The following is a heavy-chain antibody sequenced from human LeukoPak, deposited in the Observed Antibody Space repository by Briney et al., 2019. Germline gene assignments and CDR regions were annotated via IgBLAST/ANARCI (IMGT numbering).Heavy chain of an antibody. CDR3: ARDSRYDILTGFSWFDP. CDR1: GGSFSGYY. Sequence: SETLSLTCAVYGGSFSGYYWSWIRQPPGKGLEWIGEINHSGSTNYNPSLKSRVTISVDTSKNQFSLKLSSVTAADTAVDYCARDSRYDILTGFSWFDPWGQGTLVTVSS. V-gene: IGHV4-34*01. D-gene: IGHD3-9*01. J-gene: IGHJ5*02. CDR2: INHSGST.